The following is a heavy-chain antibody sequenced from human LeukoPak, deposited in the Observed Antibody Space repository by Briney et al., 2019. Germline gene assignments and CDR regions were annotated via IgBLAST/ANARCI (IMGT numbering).Heavy chain of an antibody. CDR1: GYTLTELS. Sequence: GASVKVSCKVSGYTLTELSMHWVRQAPGKGLEWMGGFDPEDGETIYAQKFQGRVTMTEDTSTDTAYMELSSLRSEDTAVYYRATGPTTVYSGSSLCFDYWGQGTLVTVSS. CDR2: FDPEDGET. V-gene: IGHV1-24*01. CDR3: ATGPTTVYSGSSLCFDY. D-gene: IGHD1-26*01. J-gene: IGHJ4*02.